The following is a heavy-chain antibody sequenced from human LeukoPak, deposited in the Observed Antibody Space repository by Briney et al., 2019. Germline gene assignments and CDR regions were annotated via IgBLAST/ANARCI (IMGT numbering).Heavy chain of an antibody. Sequence: ASVKVSCKASGYIFTKYYIHWVRQAPGQGLEWMGWMNPTSGATNYGQKFQGRVTMTRDTSLNTAYMELSSLRSDDTAIYYCARLQWLERKFDPWGQGTLVTVSS. CDR1: GYIFTKYY. CDR2: MNPTSGAT. V-gene: IGHV1-2*02. CDR3: ARLQWLERKFDP. J-gene: IGHJ5*02. D-gene: IGHD6-19*01.